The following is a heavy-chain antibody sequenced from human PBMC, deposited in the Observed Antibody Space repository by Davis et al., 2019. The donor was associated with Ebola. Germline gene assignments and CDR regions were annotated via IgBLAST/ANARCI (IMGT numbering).Heavy chain of an antibody. V-gene: IGHV4-61*01. J-gene: IGHJ6*02. CDR2: IYYSGST. D-gene: IGHD2-21*01. Sequence: SETLSLTCTVSGGSVSSGSYYWSWIRQPPGKGLEWIGYIYYSGSTNYNPSLKSRVTISVDTSKNQFSLKLSSVTAADMAVYYCARGRVIWSAGYYYYYGMDVWGQGTTVTVSS. CDR3: ARGRVIWSAGYYYYYGMDV. CDR1: GGSVSSGSYY.